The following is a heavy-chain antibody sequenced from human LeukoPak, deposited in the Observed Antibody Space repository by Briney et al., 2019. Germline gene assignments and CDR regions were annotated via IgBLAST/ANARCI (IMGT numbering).Heavy chain of an antibody. D-gene: IGHD2-2*01. V-gene: IGHV1-2*02. CDR1: GYTFTGYY. CDR3: ARGELLVVVPAAYYYYYMDV. CDR2: INPNSGGT. J-gene: IGHJ6*03. Sequence: ASVKVSCKASGYTFTGYYMHWVRQAPGQGLEWMGWINPNSGGTNYAQKFQGRVTMTRDTSISTAYMELSRLRSDDTAVYYCARGELLVVVPAAYYYYYMDVWGKGTTVTVSS.